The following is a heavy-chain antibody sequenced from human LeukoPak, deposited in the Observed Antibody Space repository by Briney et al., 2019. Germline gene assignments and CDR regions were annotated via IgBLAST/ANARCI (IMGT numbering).Heavy chain of an antibody. V-gene: IGHV3-74*01. CDR1: GFTFSSYA. CDR3: ARVEDYGGDDY. CDR2: INSDGSST. D-gene: IGHD4/OR15-4a*01. Sequence: GGSLRLSCAASGFTFSSYAMSWVRQAPGKGLVWVSRINSDGSSTSYADSVKGRFTISRDNAKNTLYLQVNSLRAEDTAVYYCARVEDYGGDDYWGQGTLVTVSS. J-gene: IGHJ4*02.